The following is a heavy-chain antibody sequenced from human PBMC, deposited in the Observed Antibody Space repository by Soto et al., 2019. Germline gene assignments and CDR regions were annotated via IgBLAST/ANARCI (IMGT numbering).Heavy chain of an antibody. CDR2: IIPIFGTA. Sequence: ASVKVSCKASGGAFSSYAISWVRQAPGQGLEWMGGIIPIFGTANYAQKFQGRVTITADESTSTAYMELSSLRSEDTAVYYCARPTRYYYDSSGQSAWFDPWGQGTLVTVSS. CDR1: GGAFSSYA. V-gene: IGHV1-69*13. J-gene: IGHJ5*02. D-gene: IGHD3-22*01. CDR3: ARPTRYYYDSSGQSAWFDP.